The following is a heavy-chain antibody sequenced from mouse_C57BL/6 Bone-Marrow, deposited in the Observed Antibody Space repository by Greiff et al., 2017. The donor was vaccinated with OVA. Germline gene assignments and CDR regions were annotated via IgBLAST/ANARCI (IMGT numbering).Heavy chain of an antibody. CDR3: ARGDGSSYGGFAY. V-gene: IGHV1-26*01. CDR2: INPNNGGT. Sequence: EVQLQQSGPELVKPGASVKISCKASGYTFTDYYMNWVKQSHGKSLEWIGDINPNNGGTSYNQKFKGKATLTVDKSSSTAYMELRSLTSEDSAVYYCARGDGSSYGGFAYWGQGTLVTVSA. CDR1: GYTFTDYY. D-gene: IGHD1-1*01. J-gene: IGHJ3*01.